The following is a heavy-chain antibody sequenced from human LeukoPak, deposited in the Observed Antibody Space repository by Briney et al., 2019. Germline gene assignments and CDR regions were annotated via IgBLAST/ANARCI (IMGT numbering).Heavy chain of an antibody. CDR3: ARGSDRSYDSSGYHLPVIDY. CDR1: GGSISSNNW. D-gene: IGHD3-22*01. J-gene: IGHJ4*02. Sequence: SETLSLTCAVSGGSISSNNWWSWVRQPPGKGLEWIGEIYHSGSTNYNPSLKSRVTISVDKSKNQFSLKLSSVTAADTAVYYCARGSDRSYDSSGYHLPVIDYWGQGTLVTVST. V-gene: IGHV4-4*02. CDR2: IYHSGST.